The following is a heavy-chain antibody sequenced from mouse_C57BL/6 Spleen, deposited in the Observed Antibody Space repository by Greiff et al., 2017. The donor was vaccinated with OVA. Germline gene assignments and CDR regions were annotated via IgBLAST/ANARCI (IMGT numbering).Heavy chain of an antibody. D-gene: IGHD2-2*01. Sequence: VQLQQSGAELVRPGSSVKLSCKASGYTFTSYWMHWVKQRPIQGLEWIGNIDPSDSETHYNQKFKDKATLTVDKSSSTAYMQLSSLTSEDSAVYYCARLGLRRYYFDYWGQGTTLTVSS. CDR1: GYTFTSYW. J-gene: IGHJ2*01. CDR2: IDPSDSET. V-gene: IGHV1-52*01. CDR3: ARLGLRRYYFDY.